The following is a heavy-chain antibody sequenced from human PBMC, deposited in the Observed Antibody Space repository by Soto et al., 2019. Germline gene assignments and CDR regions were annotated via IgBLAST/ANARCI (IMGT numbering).Heavy chain of an antibody. Sequence: PGGSLRLSCIVSGFNFEDHAMHWVRQSPGKGLEWVSGISWNSNSVDYADSVKGRFTVSRDNAKNCLYLQVDSLRAEDTARFFCVRDTSAFLISSTWYLGSGSFDFWGQGTTVTVSS. J-gene: IGHJ3*01. CDR3: VRDTSAFLISSTWYLGSGSFDF. CDR2: ISWNSNSV. D-gene: IGHD6-13*01. V-gene: IGHV3-9*01. CDR1: GFNFEDHA.